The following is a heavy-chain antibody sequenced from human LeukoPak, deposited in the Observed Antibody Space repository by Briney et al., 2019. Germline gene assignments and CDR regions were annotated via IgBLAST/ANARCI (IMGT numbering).Heavy chain of an antibody. CDR3: ARPRMKYYYDSSGYYDY. Sequence: GGSLRLSCAASGFTFSDYYTSWIRQAPGKGLEWVSYISSSGSTIYYADSVKGRFTISRDNAKNSLYLQMDSLRAEDTAVYYCARPRMKYYYDSSGYYDYWGQGTLVTVSS. CDR1: GFTFSDYY. V-gene: IGHV3-11*04. D-gene: IGHD3-22*01. CDR2: ISSSGSTI. J-gene: IGHJ4*02.